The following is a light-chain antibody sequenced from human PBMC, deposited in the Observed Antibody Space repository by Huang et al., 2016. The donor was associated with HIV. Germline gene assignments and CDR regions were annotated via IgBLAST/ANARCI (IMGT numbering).Light chain of an antibody. CDR2: RAS. V-gene: IGKV4-1*01. J-gene: IGKJ3*01. Sequence: DLVMTQSPDSLAVSLGERATINCKSSQTILHDSDSRNYLAWYQQKPGQPPKLLIHRASIRKSGVPYRFIGSGSGTDFTLTISSLQAEDVAVYYCQQYYSSPFTFGPGTNVDI. CDR1: QTILHDSDSRNY. CDR3: QQYYSSPFT.